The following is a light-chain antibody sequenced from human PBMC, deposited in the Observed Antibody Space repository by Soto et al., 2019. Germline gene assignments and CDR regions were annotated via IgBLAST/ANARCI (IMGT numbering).Light chain of an antibody. Sequence: DIPMTQSPSTLSASVGDRVTITCRASQSISSWLAWYQQKPGKAPKLLIYKAYSLESGVPSRFSGSGSGTEFTLTISSLQPDYFATSYCQQYNSYWTFGQGTKVEIK. CDR1: QSISSW. J-gene: IGKJ1*01. V-gene: IGKV1-5*03. CDR3: QQYNSYWT. CDR2: KAY.